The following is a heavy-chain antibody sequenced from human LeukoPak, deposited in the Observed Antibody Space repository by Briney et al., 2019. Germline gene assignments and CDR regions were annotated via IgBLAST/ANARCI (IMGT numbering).Heavy chain of an antibody. Sequence: PSETLSLTCTVSGGSISSSSYYWGWIRQPPGKGLEWIGSIYYSGSTYYNPSLKSRVTISVDTSKNQFSLKLSSVTAADTAVYYCSNFDWLLLGPGVWGQGTLVTVSS. CDR3: SNFDWLLLGPGV. J-gene: IGHJ4*02. D-gene: IGHD3-9*01. V-gene: IGHV4-39*01. CDR2: IYYSGST. CDR1: GGSISSSSYY.